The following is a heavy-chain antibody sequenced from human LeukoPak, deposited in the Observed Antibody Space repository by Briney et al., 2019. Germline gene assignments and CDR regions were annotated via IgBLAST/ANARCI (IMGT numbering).Heavy chain of an antibody. V-gene: IGHV1-18*01. D-gene: IGHD7-27*01. Sequence: ASVKVSCKASGYTFSSYAISWVRQAPGQGLEWMGWISVYSGNTQYAQKLQGRVTMTTDTSTSTAYMELRSLRCDDTAVYYCAIKLGGWFDPWGQGTLVTVSS. CDR1: GYTFSSYA. J-gene: IGHJ5*02. CDR2: ISVYSGNT. CDR3: AIKLGGWFDP.